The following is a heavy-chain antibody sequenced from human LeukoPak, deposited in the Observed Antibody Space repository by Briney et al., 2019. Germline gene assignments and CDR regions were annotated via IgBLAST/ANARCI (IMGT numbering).Heavy chain of an antibody. CDR1: GGSISSYY. D-gene: IGHD6-19*01. V-gene: IGHV4-4*07. J-gene: IGHJ4*02. Sequence: SETLSLTCTVSGGSISSYYWTWIRQPAGKGLEWIGRIYTTGSTNYNPPLKSRVTMSVDRPKNQFSLKLSSVTAADTAVYYCARTGYSSGWYFDYWGQGTLVTVSS. CDR3: ARTGYSSGWYFDY. CDR2: IYTTGST.